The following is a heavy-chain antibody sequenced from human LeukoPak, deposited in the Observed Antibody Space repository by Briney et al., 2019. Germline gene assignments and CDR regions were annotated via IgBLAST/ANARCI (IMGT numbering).Heavy chain of an antibody. D-gene: IGHD3-22*01. Sequence: GASVKVSCKASGYTFTGYYMHWVRQAPGQGLEWMGWINPNSGATNYAQKFQGRVTMTRDTSISTAYMELSRLRSDDTAVYYCARVFYYDSSTGDYWGQGTLVTVSS. CDR1: GYTFTGYY. V-gene: IGHV1-2*02. CDR3: ARVFYYDSSTGDY. CDR2: INPNSGAT. J-gene: IGHJ4*02.